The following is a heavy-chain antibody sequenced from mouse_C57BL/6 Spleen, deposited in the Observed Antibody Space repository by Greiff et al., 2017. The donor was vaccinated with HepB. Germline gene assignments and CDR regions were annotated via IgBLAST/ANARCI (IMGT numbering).Heavy chain of an antibody. V-gene: IGHV1-64*01. Sequence: QVQLQQSGAELVKPGASVKLSCKASGYTFTSYWMHWVKQRPGQGLEWIGMIHPNSGSTNYNEKFKSKATLTVDKSSSTAYMQLSSLTSEDSAVYYCARGDYGSSLFAYWGQGTLVTVSA. D-gene: IGHD1-1*01. CDR2: IHPNSGST. CDR3: ARGDYGSSLFAY. J-gene: IGHJ3*01. CDR1: GYTFTSYW.